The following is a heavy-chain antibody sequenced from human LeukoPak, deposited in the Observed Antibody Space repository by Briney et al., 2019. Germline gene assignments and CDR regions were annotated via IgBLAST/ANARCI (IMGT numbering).Heavy chain of an antibody. J-gene: IGHJ6*02. CDR2: MNKDGSEK. Sequence: GGSLRLSCAASGFILSNHWMTWVRQAPGKGPEWVANMNKDGSEKYYVDSVEGRFTISRDTAKNSLYLQMNNLRAEDPALYYCARNNDMDVWGQGTTVIVSS. D-gene: IGHD1/OR15-1a*01. CDR1: GFILSNHW. V-gene: IGHV3-7*03. CDR3: ARNNDMDV.